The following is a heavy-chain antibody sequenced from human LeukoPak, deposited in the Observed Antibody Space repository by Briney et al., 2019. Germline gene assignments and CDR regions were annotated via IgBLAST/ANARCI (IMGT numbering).Heavy chain of an antibody. J-gene: IGHJ4*02. CDR3: VTSCRDSSGWETDDY. CDR1: GGSISSYY. V-gene: IGHV4-59*08. D-gene: IGHD6-19*01. CDR2: IYYSGST. Sequence: PSETLSLTCTVSGGSISSYYWSWIRQPPGKGLEWIGYIYYSGSTNYNPSLKSRVTISVDTSKNQFSLKLSSVTAADTAVYYCVTSCRDSSGWETDDYWGQGTLVTVSS.